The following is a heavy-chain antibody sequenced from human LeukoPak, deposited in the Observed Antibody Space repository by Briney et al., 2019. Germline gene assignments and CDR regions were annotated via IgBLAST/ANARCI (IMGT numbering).Heavy chain of an antibody. Sequence: SETLSLTCTVSGGSISNYYWNWIRQPPGKGLEWIGYIYYSGSTNYNPSLMSRVSISVDTSKNQFSLKLNSVTAADTAVYYCTRGSSSSFGYYYYYMDVWGKGTTVTVSS. CDR1: GGSISNYY. CDR2: IYYSGST. V-gene: IGHV4-59*01. J-gene: IGHJ6*03. CDR3: TRGSSSSFGYYYYYMDV. D-gene: IGHD6-6*01.